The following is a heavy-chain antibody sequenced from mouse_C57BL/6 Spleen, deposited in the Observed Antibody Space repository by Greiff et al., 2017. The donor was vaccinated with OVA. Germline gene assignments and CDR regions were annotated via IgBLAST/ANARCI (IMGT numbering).Heavy chain of an antibody. CDR3: ARRSFDY. J-gene: IGHJ2*01. CDR2: ISSGSSTI. V-gene: IGHV5-17*01. Sequence: EVKLMESGGGLVKPGGSLKLSCAASGFTFSDYGMHWVRQAPEKGLEWVAYISSGSSTIYYADTVKGRFTISRDNAKNTLFMHMTSLRSEDTGMYYCARRSFDYWGKGTTLTVSS. CDR1: GFTFSDYG.